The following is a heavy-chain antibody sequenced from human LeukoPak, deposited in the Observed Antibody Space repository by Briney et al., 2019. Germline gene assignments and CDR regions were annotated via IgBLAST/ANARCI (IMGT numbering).Heavy chain of an antibody. J-gene: IGHJ6*02. V-gene: IGHV3-53*05. CDR3: AREGLDHGASIAAGDYYYGMDV. D-gene: IGHD6-13*01. CDR2: IYSGGST. Sequence: GGSLRLSCAASGFTVSSNYMSWVRQAPGKGLEWASVIYSGGSTYYADSVKGRFTISRDNSKNTLYLQMNSLRAEDTAVYYCAREGLDHGASIAAGDYYYGMDVWGQGTTVTVSS. CDR1: GFTVSSNY.